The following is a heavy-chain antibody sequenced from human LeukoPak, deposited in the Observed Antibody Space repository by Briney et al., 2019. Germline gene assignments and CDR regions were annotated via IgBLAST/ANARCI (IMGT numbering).Heavy chain of an antibody. CDR1: GFTFSSYW. J-gene: IGHJ4*02. D-gene: IGHD6-13*01. V-gene: IGHV3-74*01. Sequence: GGSLRLSCAASGFTFSSYWMHWVRQAPGKGLVWVSRINRDGSNTDYADSVRGRFTISRDNAKNTLYLQLNSLRAEDTAVYYCARDNETAAIDYWGRGTLVTVSS. CDR2: INRDGSNT. CDR3: ARDNETAAIDY.